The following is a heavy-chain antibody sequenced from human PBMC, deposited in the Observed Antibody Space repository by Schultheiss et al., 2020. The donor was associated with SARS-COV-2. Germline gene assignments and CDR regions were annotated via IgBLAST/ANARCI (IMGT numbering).Heavy chain of an antibody. J-gene: IGHJ6*02. Sequence: GGSLRLSCAASGFTFDDYAMHWVRQAPGKGLEWVSGISWNSGSIGYADSVKGRFTISRDNAKNSLYLQMNSLRAEDTALYYCAKDMLYCSGGSCQQAGPYYYYGMDVWGQGTTVTVSS. D-gene: IGHD2-15*01. CDR3: AKDMLYCSGGSCQQAGPYYYYGMDV. V-gene: IGHV3-9*01. CDR2: ISWNSGSI. CDR1: GFTFDDYA.